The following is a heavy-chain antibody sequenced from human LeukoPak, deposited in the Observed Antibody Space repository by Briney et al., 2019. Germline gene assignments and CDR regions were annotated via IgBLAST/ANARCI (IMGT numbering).Heavy chain of an antibody. D-gene: IGHD6-6*01. Sequence: GGSLRLSCAASGFTFSSYGMHWVRQAPGQGLEWVGSINPIGGTTSYAQRFQGRVTMTRDTATTTVYMELSSLRSEDTAVYHCARDLVAPNYWGQGTLVTVSS. CDR3: ARDLVAPNY. V-gene: IGHV1-46*01. CDR1: GFTFSSYG. J-gene: IGHJ4*02. CDR2: INPIGGTT.